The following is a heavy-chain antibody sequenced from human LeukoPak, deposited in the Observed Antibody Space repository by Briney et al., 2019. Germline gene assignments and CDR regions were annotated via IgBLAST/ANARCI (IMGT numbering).Heavy chain of an antibody. V-gene: IGHV3-53*01. Sequence: GGSLRLSCAASGFVVSDTFMSWFRQAPGKGLEWVSVIYTRGNKFYADSVKGRFTISRDNSKNTLFLQMYGLRAEDTAVYYCVKGPRGNTIVTLPAALHWGQGTLVTVSS. CDR1: GFVVSDTF. D-gene: IGHD2-2*01. CDR2: IYTRGNK. CDR3: VKGPRGNTIVTLPAALH. J-gene: IGHJ4*02.